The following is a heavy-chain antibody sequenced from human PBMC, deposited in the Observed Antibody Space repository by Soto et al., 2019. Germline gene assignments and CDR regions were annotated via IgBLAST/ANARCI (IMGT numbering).Heavy chain of an antibody. CDR1: GFTFSSYA. CDR3: ARDSDDILTGSPPDDP. D-gene: IGHD3-9*01. J-gene: IGHJ5*02. CDR2: ISYDGSNK. Sequence: GGSLRLSCAASGFTFSSYAMHWVRQAPGKGLEWVAVISYDGSNKYYADSVKGRFTISRGNSKNTLYLQMNSLRAEDTAVYYCARDSDDILTGSPPDDPWGQGTLVTVSS. V-gene: IGHV3-30-3*01.